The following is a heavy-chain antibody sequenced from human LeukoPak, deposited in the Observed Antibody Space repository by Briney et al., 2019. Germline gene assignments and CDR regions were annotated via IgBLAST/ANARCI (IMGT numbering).Heavy chain of an antibody. Sequence: ASLKVSCKTSGFTFNNYGVSWVRQAPGQGLEWLGCIITYNGHTDYVDKLQGRVTVTTDTSTSTVYMELRSLTSDDTAVYYCARGSGEFDYWGQGTLVTVSS. CDR3: ARGSGEFDY. J-gene: IGHJ4*02. CDR2: IITYNGHT. CDR1: GFTFNNYG. V-gene: IGHV1-18*01. D-gene: IGHD2-21*01.